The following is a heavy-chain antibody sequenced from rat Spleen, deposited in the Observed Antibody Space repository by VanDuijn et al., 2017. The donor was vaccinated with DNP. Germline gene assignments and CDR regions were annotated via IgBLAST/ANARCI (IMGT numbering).Heavy chain of an antibody. V-gene: IGHV5-27*01. J-gene: IGHJ3*01. CDR2: ITNSGGST. CDR1: GFTFSNYG. D-gene: IGHD5-1*01. CDR3: TTDRRTLNWANWFAY. Sequence: EVQLVESGGGLVQPGRSLKLSCAASGFTFSNYGMAWVRQAPTKGLEWVASITNSGGSTYYRDSVKGRFTISRDNARSTLYLQMDSLRSEDTATYYCTTDRRTLNWANWFAYWGHGTLVTVSS.